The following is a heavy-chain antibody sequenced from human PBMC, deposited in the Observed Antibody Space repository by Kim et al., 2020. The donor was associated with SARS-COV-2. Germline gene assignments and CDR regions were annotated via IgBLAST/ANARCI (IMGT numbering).Heavy chain of an antibody. CDR3: VKPGSGIQLWFLRPFDY. CDR2: ISSNGGST. CDR1: GFTFSSYA. D-gene: IGHD5-18*01. J-gene: IGHJ4*02. V-gene: IGHV3-64D*09. Sequence: GGSLRLSCSASGFTFSSYAMHWVRQAPGKGLEYVSAISSNGGSTYYADSVKGRFTISRDNSKNTLYLQMSSLRAEDTAVYYCVKPGSGIQLWFLRPFDYWGQGTLVTVSS.